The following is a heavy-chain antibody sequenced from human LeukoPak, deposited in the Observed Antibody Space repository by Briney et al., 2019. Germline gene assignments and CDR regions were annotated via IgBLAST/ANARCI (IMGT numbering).Heavy chain of an antibody. CDR1: RFTFSSYW. J-gene: IGHJ4*02. CDR3: ARDPNTVVTHNGY. V-gene: IGHV3-48*01. D-gene: IGHD4-23*01. Sequence: GGALRLSCAASRFTFSSYWMSGVRQAPGKGGEWVSYISSSSSTIYYADSVQGRFTISRDNAKNSLYLQMNSLSAEDTAVYYCARDPNTVVTHNGYWGQGTLVTVSS. CDR2: ISSSSSTI.